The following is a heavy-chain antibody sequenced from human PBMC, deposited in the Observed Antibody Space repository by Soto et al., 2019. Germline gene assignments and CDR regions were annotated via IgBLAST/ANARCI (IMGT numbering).Heavy chain of an antibody. J-gene: IGHJ4*02. D-gene: IGHD3-16*01. CDR3: AKGGHIDF. CDR1: GFSFSTYW. V-gene: IGHV3-7*03. CDR2: IKADGSET. Sequence: GSLRLSCVASGFSFSTYWMSWVRQVPGTGLEWLANIKADGSETHYVDSVRGRFTISRDNAKTSLYLQVNSLRAEDTAVYYCAKGGHIDFCGQGTLVTVYS.